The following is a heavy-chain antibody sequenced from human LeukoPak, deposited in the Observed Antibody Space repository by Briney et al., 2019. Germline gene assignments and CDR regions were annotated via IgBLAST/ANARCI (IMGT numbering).Heavy chain of an antibody. CDR1: GGSISGHY. Sequence: SETLSLTCTVSGGSISGHYWTWIRQPPGRGLEWIGQIHYSGRPDYNPSLKSRVTISVDTSKNQLSLKVTSVTGADTAVYYCARFGVDYDMDVWGQGTTVTVSS. CDR2: IHYSGRP. D-gene: IGHD3-16*01. CDR3: ARFGVDYDMDV. J-gene: IGHJ6*02. V-gene: IGHV4-59*11.